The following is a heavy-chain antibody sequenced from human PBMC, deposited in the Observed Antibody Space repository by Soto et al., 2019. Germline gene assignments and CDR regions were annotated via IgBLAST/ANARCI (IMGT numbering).Heavy chain of an antibody. D-gene: IGHD5-12*01. CDR3: AKDSVSWVATHFDY. Sequence: GGSLRLSCAASGFTFSSYAMIWVRQAPGKGLEWVSAISGSGSSTYYADSVKGRFTISRDNSKNTLYLQMNSLRAEDTAVYYCAKDSVSWVATHFDYWGQGTLVTVSS. CDR2: ISGSGSST. J-gene: IGHJ4*02. V-gene: IGHV3-23*01. CDR1: GFTFSSYA.